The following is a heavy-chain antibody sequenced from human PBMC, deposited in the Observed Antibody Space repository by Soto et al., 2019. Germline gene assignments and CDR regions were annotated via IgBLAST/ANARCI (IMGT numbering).Heavy chain of an antibody. V-gene: IGHV3-11*01. Sequence: QVQLVESGGGLVKPGGSLRLSCAASGFTFSDYYMSWIRQAPGKGLEWVSYISDTGTTIYYADSVKGRFTISRDNAKNALYLQMSSLRAEDTAVYSCARTSSPRMSMPDYYFDFWGQGILVTVSS. J-gene: IGHJ4*02. CDR1: GFTFSDYY. CDR3: ARTSSPRMSMPDYYFDF. CDR2: ISDTGTTI. D-gene: IGHD2-15*01.